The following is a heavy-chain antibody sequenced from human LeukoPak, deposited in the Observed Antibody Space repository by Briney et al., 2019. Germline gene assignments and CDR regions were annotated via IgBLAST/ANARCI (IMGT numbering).Heavy chain of an antibody. J-gene: IGHJ5*02. V-gene: IGHV3-73*01. D-gene: IGHD3-16*01. CDR3: TVPQSGGNWFDP. CDR2: IRGKGFSDPP. CDR1: GFTFRDSA. Sequence: GGSLRLSCAAPGFTFRDSAIHWVRQASGKGLEWVGRIRGKGFSDPPAYAASVKDRFTISRDDSESTAYLQMNSLKDEDTAVYYCTVPQSGGNWFDPWGPGTQVTVSS.